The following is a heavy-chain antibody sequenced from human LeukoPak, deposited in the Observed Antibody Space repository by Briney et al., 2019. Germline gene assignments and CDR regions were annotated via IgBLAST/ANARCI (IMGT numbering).Heavy chain of an antibody. V-gene: IGHV3-7*01. CDR2: INEDGSVK. J-gene: IGHJ4*02. CDR3: MAESSSPWEGY. CDR1: GFRFSRHW. Sequence: GGSLRLSCADSGFRFSRHWMDWVLQAPGKGLEWVANINEDGSVKNYVDSVRGRFTVSRDNAKNSLYLQMNSLRGEDTAVYYCMAESSSPWEGYWGQGTLVTVSS. D-gene: IGHD6-6*01.